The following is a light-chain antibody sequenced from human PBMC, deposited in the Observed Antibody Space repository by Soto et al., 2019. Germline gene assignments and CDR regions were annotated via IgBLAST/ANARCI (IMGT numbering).Light chain of an antibody. J-gene: IGKJ1*01. Sequence: DILITQSPSSLSASVGDRVTITCRASQSIGSYLNWYRQKPGKAPELLIYAASNLQSEVPSRFRGSGSGTDFTLTISCLQSEDFATYYCQQYYSYPWTFGQGTKVDIK. V-gene: IGKV1-39*01. CDR3: QQYYSYPWT. CDR1: QSIGSY. CDR2: AAS.